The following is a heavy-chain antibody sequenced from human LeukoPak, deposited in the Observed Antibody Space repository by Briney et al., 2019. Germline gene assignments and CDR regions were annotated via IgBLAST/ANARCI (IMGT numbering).Heavy chain of an antibody. CDR2: INPNSGGT. D-gene: IGHD3-10*01. CDR3: ARSYYYGSGETAFDI. V-gene: IGHV1-2*02. Sequence: ASVKVSCKASGYTFTSYDINWVRQATGQGLEWMGWINPNSGGTNYAQKFQGRVTMTRDTSISTAYMELSRLRSDDTAVYYCARSYYYGSGETAFDIWGQGTTVTVSS. CDR1: GYTFTSYD. J-gene: IGHJ3*02.